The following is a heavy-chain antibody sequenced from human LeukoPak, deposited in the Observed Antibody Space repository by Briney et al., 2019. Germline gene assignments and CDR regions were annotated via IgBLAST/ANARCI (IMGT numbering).Heavy chain of an antibody. J-gene: IGHJ4*02. V-gene: IGHV3-33*01. Sequence: PGGSLRLSCAASGFTFSSYGMHWVRQAPGKGLEWVAVIWYDGSNKYYADSVKGRFTISRDNSKNTLYLQMNSLRAEDTAVYYCAREPFRDSSGYYLGLGFDYWGQGTLVTVSS. CDR2: IWYDGSNK. CDR1: GFTFSSYG. CDR3: AREPFRDSSGYYLGLGFDY. D-gene: IGHD3-22*01.